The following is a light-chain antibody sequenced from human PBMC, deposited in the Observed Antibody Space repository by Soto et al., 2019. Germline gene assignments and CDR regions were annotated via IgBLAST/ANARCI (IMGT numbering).Light chain of an antibody. CDR3: AAWDVSLNGHV. CDR2: NYD. V-gene: IGLV1-44*01. J-gene: IGLJ1*01. Sequence: QSVLTQPPSVSGTPGQRVTISCSGGSSNLGKSNFNWFQQFPGTAPKPIMYNYDQRPSGVPDRFSGSRSGTSASLAISGLQSEYEDDYYCAAWDVSLNGHVFGTGTKLTVL. CDR1: SSNLGKSN.